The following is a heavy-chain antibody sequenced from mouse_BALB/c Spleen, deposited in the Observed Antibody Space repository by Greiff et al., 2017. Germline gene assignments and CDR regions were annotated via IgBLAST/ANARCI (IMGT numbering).Heavy chain of an antibody. CDR3: ARDDYEPFAY. CDR2: IWAGGST. Sequence: VKLVESGPGLVAPSQSLSITCTVSGFSLTSYGVHWVRQPPGKGLEWLGVIWAGGSTNYNSALMSRLSISKDNSKSQVFLKMNSLQTDDTAMYYCARDDYEPFAYWGQGTLVTVSA. D-gene: IGHD2-4*01. V-gene: IGHV2-9*02. J-gene: IGHJ3*01. CDR1: GFSLTSYG.